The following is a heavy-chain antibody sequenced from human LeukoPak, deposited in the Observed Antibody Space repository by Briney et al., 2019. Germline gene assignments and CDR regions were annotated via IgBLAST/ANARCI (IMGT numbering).Heavy chain of an antibody. CDR3: ASRVIIAVAGLLDY. Sequence: PGGSLRLSCVASGFTFSSSWMTWVRQAPGKGLEWVANINPDGSGKDYVDSLKGRFTISRENARNSLSLQMNNLRAEDTAVYYCASRVIIAVAGLLDYWGQGTLVTVSS. CDR1: GFTFSSSW. V-gene: IGHV3-7*01. D-gene: IGHD6-19*01. J-gene: IGHJ4*02. CDR2: INPDGSGK.